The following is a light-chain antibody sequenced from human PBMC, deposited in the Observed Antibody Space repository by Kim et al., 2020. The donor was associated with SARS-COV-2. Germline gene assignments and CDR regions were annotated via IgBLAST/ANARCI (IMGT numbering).Light chain of an antibody. Sequence: GQSITLSCTGTSSDIGAYNYVSWCQPHPGKAPKLMIFHVNQRPSGVSSRFSGSKSANTASLTISGLQPEDEADYYCSAFTTSDAWIFGGGTKVTVL. CDR3: SAFTTSDAWI. CDR2: HVN. CDR1: SSDIGAYNY. V-gene: IGLV2-14*04. J-gene: IGLJ2*01.